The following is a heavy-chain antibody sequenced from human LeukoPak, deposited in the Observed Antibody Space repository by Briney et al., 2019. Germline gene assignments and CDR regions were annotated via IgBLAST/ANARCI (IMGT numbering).Heavy chain of an antibody. CDR1: GFTFSNYG. V-gene: IGHV3-33*06. CDR2: IWYDGSNK. J-gene: IGHJ4*02. D-gene: IGHD1-1*01. Sequence: GRSLRLSCAASGFTFSNYGMHWVRQAPGKGLEWVAVIWYDGSNKYYGDSVKGRFTISRDNSKNTLYLQMNNLRAEDTALYYCAKGYWNPGYWGQGTLVTVSS. CDR3: AKGYWNPGY.